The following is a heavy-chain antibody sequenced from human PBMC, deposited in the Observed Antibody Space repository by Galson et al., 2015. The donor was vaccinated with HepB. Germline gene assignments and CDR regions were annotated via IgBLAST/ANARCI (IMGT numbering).Heavy chain of an antibody. Sequence: SVKVSCKASGYTFTSYDINWVRQATGQGLEWMGWMNPNSGNTGYAQKFQGRVTMTRNTSISTAYMELSSLRSEETAVYYCARAPKRVPAARSINWFHPWGQGTLVAASS. CDR1: GYTFTSYD. CDR2: MNPNSGNT. D-gene: IGHD2-2*01. J-gene: IGHJ5*02. V-gene: IGHV1-8*01. CDR3: ARAPKRVPAARSINWFHP.